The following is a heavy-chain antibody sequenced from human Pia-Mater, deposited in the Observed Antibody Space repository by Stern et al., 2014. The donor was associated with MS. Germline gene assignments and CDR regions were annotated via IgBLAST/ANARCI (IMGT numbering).Heavy chain of an antibody. J-gene: IGHJ4*02. Sequence: EVQLVESGGGLVQPGGSLRLSCAASGLTFSTYAMSWVTQVPGKGLERVSDISGNGGSTYYADSVRGRFTISRDNSKNTLYLQMNSLRAEDTAVYYCAKGSDFWSGYCDYWGQGTLVTVSS. D-gene: IGHD3-3*01. V-gene: IGHV3-23*04. CDR2: ISGNGGST. CDR3: AKGSDFWSGYCDY. CDR1: GLTFSTYA.